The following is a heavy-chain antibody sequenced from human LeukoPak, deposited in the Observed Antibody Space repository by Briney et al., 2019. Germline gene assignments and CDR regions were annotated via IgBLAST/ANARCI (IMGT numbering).Heavy chain of an antibody. CDR1: GFIFSNAW. Sequence: GGSLRLSCAASGFIFSNAWMTWVRQAPGKGLEWVAHIQNEGSGGTTEYAAPVKGRFTISRDDSTNTLSLQMNSLKTEDTALYYCAADVPESSGYPFDYWGQGALVTDCS. J-gene: IGHJ4*02. CDR3: AADVPESSGYPFDY. D-gene: IGHD3-22*01. V-gene: IGHV3-15*01. CDR2: IQNEGSGGTT.